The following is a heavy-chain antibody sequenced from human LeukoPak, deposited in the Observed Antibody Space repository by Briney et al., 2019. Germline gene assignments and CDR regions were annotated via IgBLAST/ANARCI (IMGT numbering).Heavy chain of an antibody. J-gene: IGHJ4*02. D-gene: IGHD6-19*01. CDR3: AKDISIWQWLVQGVFDY. V-gene: IGHV3-23*01. CDR2: ISGSGGST. Sequence: GGSLRLSCAASGFTFSSYAMSWVRQAPGKGLEWVSAISGSGGSTYYADSVKGRFTISRDNSKNTLYLQMNSLRAEDTAVYYYAKDISIWQWLVQGVFDYWGQGTLVTVSS. CDR1: GFTFSSYA.